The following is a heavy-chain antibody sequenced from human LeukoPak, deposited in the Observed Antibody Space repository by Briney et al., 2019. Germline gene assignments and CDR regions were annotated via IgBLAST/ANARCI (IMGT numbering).Heavy chain of an antibody. V-gene: IGHV4-39*01. CDR2: IFHNGRT. Sequence: PSETLSLTCSVSGGSINSTLYYWGCIRQPPGKWLEWIGSIFHNGRTSYNPSVTSGVTISVNTSKPQFYLRLSSVTAADTAVYYCALDDATTWLGPWGRGALVTVSS. CDR1: GGSINSTLYY. CDR3: ALDDATTWLGP. J-gene: IGHJ5*02. D-gene: IGHD5-24*01.